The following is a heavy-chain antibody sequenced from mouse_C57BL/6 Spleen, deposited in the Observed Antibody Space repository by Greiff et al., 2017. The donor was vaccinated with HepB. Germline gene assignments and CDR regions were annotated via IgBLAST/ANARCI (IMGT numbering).Heavy chain of an antibody. CDR1: GYTFTSYW. J-gene: IGHJ4*01. CDR2: INPSSGYT. CDR3: ARGVYGNYEGAMDY. D-gene: IGHD2-1*01. V-gene: IGHV1-7*01. Sequence: QVHVKQSGAELAKPGASVKLSCKASGYTFTSYWMHWVKQRPGQGLEWIGYINPSSGYTKYNQKFKDKATLTADKSSSTAYMQLSSLTYEDSAVYYCARGVYGNYEGAMDYWGQGTSVTVSS.